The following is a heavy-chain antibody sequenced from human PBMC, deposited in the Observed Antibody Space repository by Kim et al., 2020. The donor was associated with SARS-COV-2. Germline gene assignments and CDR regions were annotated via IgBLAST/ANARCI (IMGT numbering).Heavy chain of an antibody. CDR1: GFTFSDRY. V-gene: IGHV3-11*06. J-gene: IGHJ4*02. CDR3: ATAQVGTTFDS. D-gene: IGHD1-7*01. CDR2: ISTDSTHI. Sequence: GGSLRLSCAASGFTFSDRYMSWIRQAPGKGLEWVSYISTDSTHIVYADSVKGRLTISRDNARNSPYLQMNSLRAEDTAVYYCATAQVGTTFDSWGQGTLV.